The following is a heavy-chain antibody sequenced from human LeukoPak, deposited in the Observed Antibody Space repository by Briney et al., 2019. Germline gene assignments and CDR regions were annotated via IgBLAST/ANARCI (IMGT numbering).Heavy chain of an antibody. CDR1: GYTFTSYY. D-gene: IGHD1-1*01. CDR3: AREAVWNLPFDP. CDR2: INPSGGST. Sequence: ASVKVSCKASGYTFTSYYMHWVRQAPGQGLEWMGIINPSGGSTSYAQKFQGRVTMTRDMSTSTVYMELSSLRSEDTAVYYCAREAVWNLPFDPWGQETLVTVSS. J-gene: IGHJ5*02. V-gene: IGHV1-46*01.